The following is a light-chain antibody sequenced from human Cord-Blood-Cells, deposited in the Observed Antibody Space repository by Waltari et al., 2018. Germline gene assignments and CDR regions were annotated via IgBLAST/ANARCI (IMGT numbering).Light chain of an antibody. CDR1: QSVSSY. J-gene: IGKJ5*01. CDR2: DAS. CDR3: QQRSNWPPIT. Sequence: EIVLTQSPATLSLSQGERAPLSCRASQSVSSYLAWYQQKPGQAPRLLIYDASNRATGIPARFSGSGSGTDFTLTISSLEPEDFAVYYCQQRSNWPPITFGQGTRLEIK. V-gene: IGKV3-11*01.